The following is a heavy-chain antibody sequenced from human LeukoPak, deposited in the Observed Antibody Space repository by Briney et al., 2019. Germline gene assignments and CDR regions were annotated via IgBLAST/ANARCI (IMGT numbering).Heavy chain of an antibody. D-gene: IGHD6-19*01. J-gene: IGHJ4*02. CDR2: INPNSGGT. CDR1: GYTFTGYY. CDR3: ARSSSSGWYHLDY. Sequence: ASVKVSCKASGYTFTGYYMHWVRQAPGQGLEWMGWINPNSGGTNYAQKFQGRVTMTRDTSISTAYMELSSLRSEDTAVYYCARSSSSGWYHLDYWGQGTLLTVSS. V-gene: IGHV1-2*02.